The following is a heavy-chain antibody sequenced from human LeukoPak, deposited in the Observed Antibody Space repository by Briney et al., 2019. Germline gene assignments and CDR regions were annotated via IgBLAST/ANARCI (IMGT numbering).Heavy chain of an antibody. D-gene: IGHD1-26*01. V-gene: IGHV3-73*01. CDR1: GFTFSGSG. J-gene: IGHJ4*02. CDR3: AREVGALDY. CDR2: IRSKANNYGT. Sequence: GGSLRLSCAASGFTFSGSGMHWVRQASGKGLEWVGRIRSKANNYGTAYAVSVKGRFTISRDDSKNTAHLQMNSLRAEDTAVYYCAREVGALDYWGQGTLVTVSS.